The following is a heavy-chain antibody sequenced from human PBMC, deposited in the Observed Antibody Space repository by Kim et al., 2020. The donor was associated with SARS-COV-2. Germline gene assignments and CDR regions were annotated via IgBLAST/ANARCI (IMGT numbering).Heavy chain of an antibody. V-gene: IGHV3-49*02. J-gene: IGHJ3*02. D-gene: IGHD3-10*01. CDR3: TRLLGYYGSGTYPLDI. Sequence: SVKGRFTISRDDSKSIAYLQMNSLKTDDTAVYYCTRLLGYYGSGTYPLDIWGQGTMVTVSS.